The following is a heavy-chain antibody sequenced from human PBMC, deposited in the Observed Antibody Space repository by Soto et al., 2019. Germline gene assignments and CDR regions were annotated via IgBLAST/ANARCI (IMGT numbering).Heavy chain of an antibody. J-gene: IGHJ5*01. V-gene: IGHV4-34*01. D-gene: IGHD3-3*01. CDR3: ERGSRVNDFWSGYYTDNWFDT. CDR1: GGSFSGYY. Sequence: SETLSLTCAVYGGSFSGYYWSWIRQPPGKGLEWIGEINHSGSTNYNPSLKSRVTISVDKAKNQFSLKLSSVTAADTAVYYCERGSRVNDFWSGYYTDNWFDTWGHGTLVT. CDR2: INHSGST.